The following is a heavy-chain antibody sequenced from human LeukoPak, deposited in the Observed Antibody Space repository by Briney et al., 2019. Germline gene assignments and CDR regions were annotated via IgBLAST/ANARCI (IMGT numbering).Heavy chain of an antibody. CDR2: IRYDGSNK. CDR3: ARGNGDYGAWGAFDI. CDR1: GFTFSSSG. Sequence: PGGSLRLSCAASGFTFSSSGMHWVRQAPGKGLEWVAFIRYDGSNKYYADSVKGRFTISRDNSKNTLYLQMNSLRAEDTAVYYCARGNGDYGAWGAFDIWGQGAMVTVSS. V-gene: IGHV3-30*02. D-gene: IGHD4-17*01. J-gene: IGHJ3*02.